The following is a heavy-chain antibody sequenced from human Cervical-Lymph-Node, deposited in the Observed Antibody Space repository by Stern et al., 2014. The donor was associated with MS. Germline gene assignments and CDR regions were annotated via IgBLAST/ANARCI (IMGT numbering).Heavy chain of an antibody. J-gene: IGHJ6*02. CDR1: GFTFSDYY. V-gene: IGHV3-11*01. CDR3: ARMGDPNPYYYGMDV. Sequence: VQLVEAGGGLVKPGGSLRLSCAASGFTFSDYYMSWIRQAPGKGLEGVSYISSSGSHICYADSVKGRFTISRDNAKNSLYLQMNSLRAEDTAVYYCARMGDPNPYYYGMDVWGQGTTVTVSS. CDR2: ISSSGSHI.